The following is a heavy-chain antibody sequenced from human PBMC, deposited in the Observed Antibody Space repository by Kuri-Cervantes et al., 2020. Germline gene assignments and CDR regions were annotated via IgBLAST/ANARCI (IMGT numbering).Heavy chain of an antibody. CDR1: GYTFTSYG. CDR3: AREPSIATRHYYYYGMDV. Sequence: GESLKISCKGSGYTFTSYGISWVRQAPGQGLEWMGWISAYNGNTNYAQKLQGRVTMTTDTSTSTAYMELRSLRSDDTAVYYCAREPSIATRHYYYYGMDVWGQGTTVTVSS. V-gene: IGHV1-18*01. D-gene: IGHD6-6*01. CDR2: ISAYNGNT. J-gene: IGHJ6*02.